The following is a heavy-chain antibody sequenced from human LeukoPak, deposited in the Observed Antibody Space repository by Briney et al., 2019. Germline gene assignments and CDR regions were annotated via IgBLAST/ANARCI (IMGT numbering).Heavy chain of an antibody. CDR3: AREGVSNNWHTFDY. J-gene: IGHJ4*02. V-gene: IGHV3-33*01. D-gene: IGHD1-1*01. CDR2: IWYDGSNK. CDR1: GFTFSSCG. Sequence: GRSLRLSCAASGFTFSSCGMHWVRQAPGKGLEWVAVIWYDGSNKYYADSVKGRFTISRDNSKNTLYLQMNSLRAEDTAVYYCAREGVSNNWHTFDYWGQGTLVTVSS.